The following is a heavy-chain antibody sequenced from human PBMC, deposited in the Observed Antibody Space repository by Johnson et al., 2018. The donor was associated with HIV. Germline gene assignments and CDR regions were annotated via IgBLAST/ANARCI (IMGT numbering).Heavy chain of an antibody. D-gene: IGHD4-23*01. CDR3: AREQYGGNSNAGDGFDI. CDR1: GFTFDYYG. V-gene: IGHV3-20*04. Sequence: MLLVESGGGVVRPGGSLRLSCGASGFTFDYYGMSWVRQAPGKGLEWVSGINWNGGSTGYADSVKGRFTISRDNAKNSLYLQMNSLRAEDTALYYCAREQYGGNSNAGDGFDIWGQGTMVTVSS. CDR2: INWNGGST. J-gene: IGHJ3*02.